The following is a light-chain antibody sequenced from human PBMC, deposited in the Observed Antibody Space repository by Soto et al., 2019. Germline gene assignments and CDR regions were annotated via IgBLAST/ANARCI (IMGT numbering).Light chain of an antibody. CDR3: LQYNSYPWA. J-gene: IGKJ1*01. V-gene: IGKV1-5*03. CDR1: QSLSSW. Sequence: DIQMTQSPSTLSASVGDRVTITCRASQSLSSWLAWYQQKPGKAPKLLIYKASSLESGVPSRFSGSGSGTEVTLTISSLQPDDFATYYCLQYNSYPWAFGQGTKVEIK. CDR2: KAS.